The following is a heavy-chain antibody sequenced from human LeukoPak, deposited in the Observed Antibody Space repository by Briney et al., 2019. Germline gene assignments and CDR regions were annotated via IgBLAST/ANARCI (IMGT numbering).Heavy chain of an antibody. CDR3: AKGSEYSSSVFDY. CDR2: IWYDGSNK. D-gene: IGHD6-6*01. V-gene: IGHV3-33*06. CDR1: GFTFSSYG. Sequence: GRSLRLSCAASGFTFSSYGMHWVRQAPGKGLEWVAVIWYDGSNKYYADSVKGRFTISRDNSKNTLYLQMNSLRAEDTAVCYCAKGSEYSSSVFDYWGQGTLVTVSS. J-gene: IGHJ4*02.